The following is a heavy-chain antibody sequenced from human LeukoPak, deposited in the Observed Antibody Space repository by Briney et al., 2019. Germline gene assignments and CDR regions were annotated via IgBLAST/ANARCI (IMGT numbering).Heavy chain of an antibody. CDR1: GYTFTSYG. CDR3: ARGRTFVVVPAGVYYYYYGMDV. J-gene: IGHJ6*02. Sequence: GASVKVSCKASGYTFTSYGISWVRQATGQGLEWMGWMNPNSGNTGYAQKFQGRVTMTRNTSISTAYMELSSLRSEDTAVYYCARGRTFVVVPAGVYYYYYGMDVWGQGTTVTVSS. D-gene: IGHD2-2*01. V-gene: IGHV1-8*02. CDR2: MNPNSGNT.